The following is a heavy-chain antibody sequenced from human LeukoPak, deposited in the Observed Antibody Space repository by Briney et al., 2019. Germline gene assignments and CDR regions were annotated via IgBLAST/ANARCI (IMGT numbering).Heavy chain of an antibody. D-gene: IGHD4-23*01. CDR3: ARVGGTNYYYGMDV. V-gene: IGHV4-59*01. CDR2: IYYSGST. Sequence: SETLSLTCSVSGGSISSYYWSWIRQPPGRGLEWIGYIYYSGSTNYNPSLKSRVTISVDTSKNQFSLKLSSVTAADTAVYYCARVGGTNYYYGMDVWGQGTTVTVSS. J-gene: IGHJ6*02. CDR1: GGSISSYY.